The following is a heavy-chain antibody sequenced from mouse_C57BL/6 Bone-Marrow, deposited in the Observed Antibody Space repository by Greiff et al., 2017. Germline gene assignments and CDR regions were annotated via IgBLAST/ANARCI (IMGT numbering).Heavy chain of an antibody. V-gene: IGHV5-4*03. CDR3: ARTRRRVYYYARDY. Sequence: EVKLMESGGGLVKPGGSLKLSCAASGFTFSSYAMSWVRQTPEKRLEWVATISDGGSYTYYPDNVKGRFTISRDNAKNNLYLQMSNLKSEDTAMYYCARTRRRVYYYARDYWGQGTSVTVSS. J-gene: IGHJ4*01. CDR1: GFTFSSYA. CDR2: ISDGGSYT. D-gene: IGHD3-3*01.